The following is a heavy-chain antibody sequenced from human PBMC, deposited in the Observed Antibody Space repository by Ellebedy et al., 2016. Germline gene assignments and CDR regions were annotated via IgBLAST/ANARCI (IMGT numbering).Heavy chain of an antibody. V-gene: IGHV3-33*01. CDR3: AREGAEGFDLVRYFEN. CDR1: GFTFSSYG. D-gene: IGHD2-8*02. CDR2: IWYDGTNK. J-gene: IGHJ4*02. Sequence: GESLKISCAASGFTFSSYGMDWVRQAPGKGLEWVAVIWYDGTNKYYADSVKGRFIISRDNSKNTLYLQMNSLRAEDTAVYYCAREGAEGFDLVRYFENWGQGTLVTVSS.